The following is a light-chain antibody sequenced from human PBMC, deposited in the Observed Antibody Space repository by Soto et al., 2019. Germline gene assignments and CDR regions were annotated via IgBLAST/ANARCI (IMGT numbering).Light chain of an antibody. CDR3: LQDYTYPRT. J-gene: IGKJ1*01. Sequence: ASKMTQSPTSLFASVGDRVTITCRASQAIRSELAWYQKKSGKAPKLPIYAASNLQSGVPSRFSGSGSCSDFTLTISSLHPENFATYYCLQDYTYPRTFGQGTSVEI. V-gene: IGKV1-6*01. CDR1: QAIRSE. CDR2: AAS.